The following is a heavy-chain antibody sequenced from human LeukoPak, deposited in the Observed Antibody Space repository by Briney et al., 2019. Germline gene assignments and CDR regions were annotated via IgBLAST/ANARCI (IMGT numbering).Heavy chain of an antibody. Sequence: PGGSLRLSCAASGFTFDDYAMHWVRQAPGKGLEWVSGISWNSGSIGYADSVKGRFTISRDNAKNSLYLQMNSLRAEDTALYYCATATSSSSWYRYWGQGTLVTVSS. CDR3: ATATSSSSWYRY. D-gene: IGHD6-13*01. J-gene: IGHJ4*02. V-gene: IGHV3-9*01. CDR1: GFTFDDYA. CDR2: ISWNSGSI.